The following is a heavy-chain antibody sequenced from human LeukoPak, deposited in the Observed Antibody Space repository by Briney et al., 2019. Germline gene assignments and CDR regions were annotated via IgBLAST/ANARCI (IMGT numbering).Heavy chain of an antibody. J-gene: IGHJ4*02. D-gene: IGHD3-22*01. CDR1: GGTSSSYA. V-gene: IGHV1-69*04. CDR2: IIPILGIA. CDR3: ARTYYYDSSGYYPKPFDY. Sequence: GASVKVSCKASGGTSSSYAISWVRQAPGQGLEWMGRIIPILGIANYAQKFQGRVTITADKSTSTAYMELSSLRSEDTAVYYCARTYYYDSSGYYPKPFDYWGQGTLVTVSS.